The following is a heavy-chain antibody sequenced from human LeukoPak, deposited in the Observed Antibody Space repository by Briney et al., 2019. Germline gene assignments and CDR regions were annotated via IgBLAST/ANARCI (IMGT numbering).Heavy chain of an antibody. CDR1: GFTISSYA. D-gene: IGHD2-8*01. V-gene: IGHV3-23*01. J-gene: IGHJ4*01. Sequence: AGSLTLSCAASGFTISSYAMSWVWHPQGKGQEWVSAISGSGGSSYYEDSVKGRFTISRDNSKNTLYLQMNSLRAEDTAVYYGARRSMLVDYWGQGTLVTVSS. CDR3: ARRSMLVDY. CDR2: ISGSGGSS.